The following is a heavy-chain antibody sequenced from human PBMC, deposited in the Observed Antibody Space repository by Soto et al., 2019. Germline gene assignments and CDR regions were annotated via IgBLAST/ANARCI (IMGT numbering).Heavy chain of an antibody. V-gene: IGHV3-74*01. CDR1: GFTFSSDW. CDR3: ARDPGTGYYDSSGYYYD. Sequence: PGGSLRLSCAASGFTFSSDWMHWVRQAPGKGLVWVSRINTDGSDTSYADSVKGRFTISRDNAKNTLYLQMNSLRAEDTAVYYCARDPGTGYYDSSGYYYDWGQGT. J-gene: IGHJ4*02. CDR2: INTDGSDT. D-gene: IGHD3-22*01.